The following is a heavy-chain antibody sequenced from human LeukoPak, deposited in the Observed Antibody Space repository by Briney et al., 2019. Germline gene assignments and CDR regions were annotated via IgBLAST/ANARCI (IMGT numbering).Heavy chain of an antibody. Sequence: GASVKVSCKASGYTFTSYDINWVRQATGQGLEWMGWMNPNSGNTGYAQKFQGRVTITRNTSISTAYMELSSLRSEDTAVYYCARGRKVYYDILTGYYYYYYMDVWGKGTTVTVSS. CDR3: ARGRKVYYDILTGYYYYYYMDV. CDR1: GYTFTSYD. V-gene: IGHV1-8*03. CDR2: MNPNSGNT. D-gene: IGHD3-9*01. J-gene: IGHJ6*03.